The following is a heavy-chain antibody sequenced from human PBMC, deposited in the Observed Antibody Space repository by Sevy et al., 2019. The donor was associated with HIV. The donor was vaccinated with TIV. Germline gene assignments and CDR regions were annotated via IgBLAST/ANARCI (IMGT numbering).Heavy chain of an antibody. V-gene: IGHV3-30-3*01. CDR2: ISYDGSNK. CDR1: GFTFSSYA. J-gene: IGHJ4*02. D-gene: IGHD5-12*01. CDR3: ARDPPGLDIVATVFDY. Sequence: GGSLRLSCAASGFTFSSYAMHWVRQAPGKGLEWVAVISYDGSNKYYTDSVKGRFTISRDNSKNTLLLQMNSLRTEDTAVYYCARDPPGLDIVATVFDYWGQGTLVTVSS.